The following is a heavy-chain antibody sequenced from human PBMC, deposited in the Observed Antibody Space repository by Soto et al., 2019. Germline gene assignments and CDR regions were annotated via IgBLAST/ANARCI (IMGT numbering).Heavy chain of an antibody. CDR1: GFTLSNYC. CDR3: ARGDAGYDY. CDR2: INSDGTTT. Sequence: PGGSLRLSCLASGFTLSNYCMHWVRQAPGKGLVWVSRINSDGTTTSHADSVKGRFTISRDNAKNTLFLQMNSLRAEDTAVYYCARGDAGYDYWGQGTLVTVSS. J-gene: IGHJ4*02. D-gene: IGHD5-12*01. V-gene: IGHV3-74*01.